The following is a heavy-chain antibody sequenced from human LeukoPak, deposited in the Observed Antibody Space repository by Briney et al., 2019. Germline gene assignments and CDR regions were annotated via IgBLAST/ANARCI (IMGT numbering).Heavy chain of an antibody. CDR3: AKVGGYCSSTSCYKNFDY. Sequence: GTSLRLSCAASGFTYSSYGMNWVRQAPGKGLEWVAVMSADGNFKYYADSVKGRFTISRDNSKNTLYLQMNSLRAEDTAVYYCAKVGGYCSSTSCYKNFDYWGQGTLATVSS. V-gene: IGHV3-30*18. CDR2: MSADGNFK. CDR1: GFTYSSYG. J-gene: IGHJ4*02. D-gene: IGHD2-2*02.